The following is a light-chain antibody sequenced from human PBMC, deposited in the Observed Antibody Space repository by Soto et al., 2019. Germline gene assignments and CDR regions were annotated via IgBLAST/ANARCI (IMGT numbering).Light chain of an antibody. Sequence: AIQMTQSPSSLSASVGDSVTITCRASQDIRNDLGWYQHKAGIAPKVLISGASTLQTGVPSRLSGGGSGTDFTLTISSLQPEDFATYFCLQHCNFPFTFGQGTKLRVK. CDR3: LQHCNFPFT. CDR2: GAS. J-gene: IGKJ2*01. V-gene: IGKV1-6*01. CDR1: QDIRND.